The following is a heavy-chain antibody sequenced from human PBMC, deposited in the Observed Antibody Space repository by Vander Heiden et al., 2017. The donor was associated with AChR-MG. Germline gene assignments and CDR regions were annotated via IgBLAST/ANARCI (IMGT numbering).Heavy chain of an antibody. V-gene: IGHV2-70*15. D-gene: IGHD3-22*01. CDR3: GRAIESRKMYYFDY. J-gene: IGHJ4*02. CDR2: IDWDDDQ. Sequence: QVTLRESGPALVKPTQTLTLTCTFPGLPLSTSGMCVSWIRQPPGKALEWLARIDWDDDQYYSTSLKTRLTISKDTSKNRVVLTMTDMDSVDTATYYCGRAIESRKMYYFDYWGQGTLVTVSS. CDR1: GLPLSTSGMC.